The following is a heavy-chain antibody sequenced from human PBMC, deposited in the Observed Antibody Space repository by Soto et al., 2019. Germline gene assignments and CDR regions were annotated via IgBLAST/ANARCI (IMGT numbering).Heavy chain of an antibody. D-gene: IGHD6-13*01. CDR1: GYTFTNYG. J-gene: IGHJ1*01. V-gene: IGHV1-18*03. Sequence: QVQLVQSGAEVKKPGASVKVSCKASGYTFTNYGLNWVRQAPGQGPEWMGWISGYNGDTKYSQILQGRVTMTTDTSTSTAYMELRSLRSDDMAVYYCARGGSSWSAEYYQHWGQGTLVIVSS. CDR2: ISGYNGDT. CDR3: ARGGSSWSAEYYQH.